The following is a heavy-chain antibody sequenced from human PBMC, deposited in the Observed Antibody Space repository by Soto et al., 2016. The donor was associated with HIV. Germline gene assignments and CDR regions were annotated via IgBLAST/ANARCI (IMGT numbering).Heavy chain of an antibody. Sequence: EVQLLESGGGLVQPGGSLRLSCAASGFTFSSYAMSWVRQAPGKGLEWVSAISGSGGSTYYADSVKGRFTISRDNSKNTLYLQMNSLRAEDTAVYYCAKGIAAAADGQNYNWFDPWGQGTLVTVSS. CDR1: GFTFSSYA. J-gene: IGHJ5*02. CDR3: AKGIAAAADGQNYNWFDP. CDR2: ISGSGGST. D-gene: IGHD6-13*01. V-gene: IGHV3-23*01.